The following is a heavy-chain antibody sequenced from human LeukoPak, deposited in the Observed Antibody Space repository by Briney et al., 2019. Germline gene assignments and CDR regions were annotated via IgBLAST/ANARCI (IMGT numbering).Heavy chain of an antibody. CDR1: GGSISSSSYY. CDR3: ARGQTTVWSPFDN. D-gene: IGHD4-17*01. Sequence: PSETLSLTCTVSGGSISSSSYYWGWIRQPPGKGLEWIGSIYYSGSTYYNPSLKSRVTISVDTSKNQFSLKLSSVTAADTAVYYCARGQTTVWSPFDNWGQGTLVTVSS. J-gene: IGHJ4*02. CDR2: IYYSGST. V-gene: IGHV4-39*01.